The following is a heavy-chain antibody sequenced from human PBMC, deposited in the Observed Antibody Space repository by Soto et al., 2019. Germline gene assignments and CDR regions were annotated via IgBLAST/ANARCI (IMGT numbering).Heavy chain of an antibody. D-gene: IGHD6-19*01. CDR3: ARGGWLAY. V-gene: IGHV3-7*05. J-gene: IGHJ4*02. Sequence: GGSLRLSCAASGFPFSNFWMSWVRQAPGKGLELVANIKEDGSDKNHVDSVRGRFTISRDNAKNLVYLQMNNLRAEDTAVYYCARGGWLAYWGQGTQVTVSS. CDR1: GFPFSNFW. CDR2: IKEDGSDK.